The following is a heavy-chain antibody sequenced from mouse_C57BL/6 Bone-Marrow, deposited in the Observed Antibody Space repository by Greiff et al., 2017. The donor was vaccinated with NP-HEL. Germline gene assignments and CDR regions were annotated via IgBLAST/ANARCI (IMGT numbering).Heavy chain of an antibody. V-gene: IGHV1-26*01. CDR2: INPNNGGT. CDR1: GYTFTDYY. CDR3: ARYWDVSAWFAY. D-gene: IGHD4-1*01. Sequence: EVQLQQSGPELVKPGASVKISCKASGYTFTDYYMNWVKQSHGKSLEWIGDINPNNGGTSYNQKFKGKATLTVDKSSSTAYMELRSLTSEDSAVYYCARYWDVSAWFAYWGQGTLVTVSA. J-gene: IGHJ3*01.